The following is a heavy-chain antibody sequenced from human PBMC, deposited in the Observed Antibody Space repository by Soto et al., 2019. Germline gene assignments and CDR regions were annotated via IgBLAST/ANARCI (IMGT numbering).Heavy chain of an antibody. CDR2: ISGGSAYI. CDR3: VRVWRLVGRYGMDV. D-gene: IGHD6-25*01. Sequence: GALRLSCVGPGFIFSSYYMNWVRQAPGKGLEWVSSISGGSAYIYYADSVKGRFTISRDNAKNSLYLEMNSLRVEDTAVYYCVRVWRLVGRYGMDVWGQGTTVTVSS. J-gene: IGHJ6*02. V-gene: IGHV3-21*01. CDR1: GFIFSSYY.